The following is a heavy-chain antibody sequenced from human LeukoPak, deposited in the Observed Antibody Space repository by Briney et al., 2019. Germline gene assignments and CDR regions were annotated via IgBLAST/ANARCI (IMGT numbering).Heavy chain of an antibody. V-gene: IGHV3-21*06. CDR2: ISRSSIYT. CDR3: ARGRYDSSGYYSIFDY. J-gene: IGHJ4*02. Sequence: GGSLRLSCAASGFTFSSYEMNWVRQAPGKGLGGVSSISRSSIYTYYEDSVKGRLTISRDNAKNSLYLQMNSLRAEDTAVYYCARGRYDSSGYYSIFDYWGQGTLVTVSS. CDR1: GFTFSSYE. D-gene: IGHD3-22*01.